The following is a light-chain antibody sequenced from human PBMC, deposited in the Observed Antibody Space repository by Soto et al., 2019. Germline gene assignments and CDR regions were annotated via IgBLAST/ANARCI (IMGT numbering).Light chain of an antibody. CDR2: GAS. CDR1: QSVSSSQ. J-gene: IGKJ2*01. CDR3: QQYATSPHT. Sequence: EIVLTKSPVTLSLSTGDSATLSCWASQSVSSSQVAWYQQKPGQAPRLLSYGASRRATGIPDRCSGVVSEIEFTLTINRLEPEDFAVYYCQQYATSPHTFGQGTKLEIK. V-gene: IGKV3-20*01.